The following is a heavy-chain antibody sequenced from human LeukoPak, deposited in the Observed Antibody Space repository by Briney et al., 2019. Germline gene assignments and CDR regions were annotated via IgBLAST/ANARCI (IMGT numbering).Heavy chain of an antibody. CDR1: GGSFSGYY. D-gene: IGHD5-18*01. V-gene: IGHV4-34*01. CDR2: INHSGST. J-gene: IGHJ4*02. Sequence: SETLSLTCAVYGGSFSGYYWSWIRQPPGKGLEWIGEINHSGSTNYSPSLKSRVTISVDTSKNQFSLKLSSVTAADTAVYYCARQLWSSYFDYWGQGTLVTVSS. CDR3: ARQLWSSYFDY.